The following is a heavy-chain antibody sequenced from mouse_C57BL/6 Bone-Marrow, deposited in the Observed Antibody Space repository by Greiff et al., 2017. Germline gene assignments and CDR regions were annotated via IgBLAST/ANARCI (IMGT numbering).Heavy chain of an antibody. CDR2: ISPSTGGT. CDR1: GYSFTGYY. V-gene: IGHV1-42*01. CDR3: VRRGSPDWYFDV. J-gene: IGHJ1*03. Sequence: VQLQQSGPELVKPGASVKISCKASGYSFTGYYMNWVKQSPEKSLEWIGEISPSTGGTTYNQKFKAKATLTVDKSSSTAYMQLKSLTSEDSAVYYCVRRGSPDWYFDVWGTGTTVTVSS.